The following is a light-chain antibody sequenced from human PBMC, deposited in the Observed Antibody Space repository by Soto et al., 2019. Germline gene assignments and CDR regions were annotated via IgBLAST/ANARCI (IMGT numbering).Light chain of an antibody. CDR3: QQYYSTPFT. CDR1: QSVLYSSNNKNY. CDR2: WAS. V-gene: IGKV4-1*01. J-gene: IGKJ3*01. Sequence: DIVMTQSPDSLAVSLGERATINCKSSQSVLYSSNNKNYLAWYQQKPGQPPKLLIYWASTRESGVPDRFSGSGSGTDFTLTISSPLAEDVAVYYCQQYYSTPFTFGPGTKVDIK.